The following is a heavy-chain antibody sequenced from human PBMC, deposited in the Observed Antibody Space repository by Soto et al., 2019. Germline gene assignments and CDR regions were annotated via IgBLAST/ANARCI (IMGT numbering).Heavy chain of an antibody. V-gene: IGHV4-39*01. Sequence: SETLSLTCTVSGGSISSSSYYWGWIRQPPGKGLEWIGSIYYSGSTYYNPSLKSRVTISVDTSKNQFSLKLSSVTAADTAVYYCARLRPWDFWSGYYNWFDPWGQGTLVTVSS. J-gene: IGHJ5*02. CDR2: IYYSGST. CDR3: ARLRPWDFWSGYYNWFDP. D-gene: IGHD3-3*01. CDR1: GGSISSSSYY.